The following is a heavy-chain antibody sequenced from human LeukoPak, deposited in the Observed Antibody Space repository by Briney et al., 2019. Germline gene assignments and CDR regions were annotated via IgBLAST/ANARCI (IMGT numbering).Heavy chain of an antibody. CDR3: ARLVVGRQLGGGFDY. CDR1: GGSISSSSYY. CDR2: IYYSGST. Sequence: SETLSLTCTVSGGSISSSSYYWGWIRQPPGKGLEWIGSIYYSGSTYYNPSLKSRVTISVDTSKNQFSLKLSFVTAADTAVYYCARLVVGRQLGGGFDYWGQGTLVTVSS. V-gene: IGHV4-39*01. J-gene: IGHJ4*02. D-gene: IGHD6-6*01.